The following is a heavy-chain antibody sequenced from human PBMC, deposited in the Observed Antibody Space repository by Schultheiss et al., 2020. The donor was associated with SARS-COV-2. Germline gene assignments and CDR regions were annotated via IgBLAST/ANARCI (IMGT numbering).Heavy chain of an antibody. CDR2: IYYSGST. J-gene: IGHJ6*02. D-gene: IGHD4-17*01. CDR1: GYSISSGYY. Sequence: SETLSLTCTVSGYSISSGYYWGWIRQPPGKGREWSGYIYYSGSTYYNPSLKSRVTISVDTSKNQFSLKLSSVTAADTAVYYCARDVGDYEDYYYYGMDVWGQGTTVTVSS. CDR3: ARDVGDYEDYYYYGMDV. V-gene: IGHV4-38-2*02.